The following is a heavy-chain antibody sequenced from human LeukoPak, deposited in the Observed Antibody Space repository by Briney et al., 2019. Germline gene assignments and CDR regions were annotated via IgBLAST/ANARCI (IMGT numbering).Heavy chain of an antibody. J-gene: IGHJ6*02. CDR3: AKDKGYDILAAYYPYYGLDV. D-gene: IGHD3-9*01. CDR2: ISYDGSKK. CDR1: GFTFSSNA. V-gene: IGHV3-30*18. Sequence: GGSLRLSCAASGFTFSSNAMQWVRQAPGKGLEWVALISYDGSKKYYADSVKGRFTISRDNSKNTLYLQMNNVRAEDTAVFYCAKDKGYDILAAYYPYYGLDVWGQGTTVTVSS.